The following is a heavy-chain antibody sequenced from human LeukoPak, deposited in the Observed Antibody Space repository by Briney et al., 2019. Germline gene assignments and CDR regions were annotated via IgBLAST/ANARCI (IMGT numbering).Heavy chain of an antibody. Sequence: GGSLRLSCAASGFTVSSNYMSWLRQAPGKGLEWVSVIYSGGSTYYADSVKGRFTISRDNSKNTLYLQMNSLRAEDTAVYYCALATIFGAYYYYYYMDVWGKGTTVTVSS. V-gene: IGHV3-53*01. CDR2: IYSGGST. D-gene: IGHD5-12*01. J-gene: IGHJ6*03. CDR1: GFTVSSNY. CDR3: ALATIFGAYYYYYYMDV.